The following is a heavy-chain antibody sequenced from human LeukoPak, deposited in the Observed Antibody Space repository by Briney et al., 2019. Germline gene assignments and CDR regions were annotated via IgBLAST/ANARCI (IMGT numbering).Heavy chain of an antibody. CDR2: IYTSGST. CDR3: ARKEGDFWSGYYLNAFDI. V-gene: IGHV4-61*02. D-gene: IGHD3-3*01. CDR1: GGSISSSSYY. Sequence: SETLSLTCTVSGGSISSSSYYWSWIRQPAGKGLEWIGRIYTSGSTNYNPSLKSRVTISVDTSKNQFSLKLSSVTAADTAVYYCARKEGDFWSGYYLNAFDIWGQGTMVTVSS. J-gene: IGHJ3*02.